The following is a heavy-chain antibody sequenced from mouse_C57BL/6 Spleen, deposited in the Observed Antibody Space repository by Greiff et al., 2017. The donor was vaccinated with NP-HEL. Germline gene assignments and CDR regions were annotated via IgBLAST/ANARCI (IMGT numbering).Heavy chain of an antibody. D-gene: IGHD2-3*01. J-gene: IGHJ4*01. Sequence: VQLQQSGAELVKPGASVKLSCKASGYTFTEYTIHWVKQRSGQGLEWIGWFYPGSGSIKYNEKFKDKATLTADKSSSTVYMERSRLTAEDSAVYFCARHEADGYYVNYAMDYWGQGTSVTVSS. CDR1: GYTFTEYT. V-gene: IGHV1-62-2*01. CDR2: FYPGSGSI. CDR3: ARHEADGYYVNYAMDY.